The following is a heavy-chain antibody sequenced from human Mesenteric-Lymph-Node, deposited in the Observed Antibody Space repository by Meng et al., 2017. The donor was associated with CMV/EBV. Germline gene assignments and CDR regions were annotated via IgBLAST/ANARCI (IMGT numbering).Heavy chain of an antibody. V-gene: IGHV3-30*02. CDR1: GFTFSSYG. Sequence: GGSLRLSCAASGFTFSSYGMHWVRQAPGTGLEWVAFIRYDGNNKYYADSMKGRFTISRDNSQNTLYLQMNSLRADDTAIYYCARDSSTRTYYGGDWFDPWGQGTLVTVSS. D-gene: IGHD2-2*01. J-gene: IGHJ5*02. CDR2: IRYDGNNK. CDR3: ARDSSTRTYYGGDWFDP.